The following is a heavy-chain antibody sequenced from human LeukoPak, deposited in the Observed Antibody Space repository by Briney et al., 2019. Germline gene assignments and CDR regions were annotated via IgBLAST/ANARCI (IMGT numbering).Heavy chain of an antibody. CDR1: GFTVSSKY. V-gene: IGHV3-53*01. CDR3: ARVVLYYDFWSAYFHD. J-gene: IGHJ4*02. CDR2: IYSGGST. D-gene: IGHD3-3*01. Sequence: PGGSLRLSCAASGFTVSSKYMSWVRQAPGKGLEWVSVIYSGGSTYYADSVKGRFTISRDNSKNTLYLQMNSLRAEDTAVYYCARVVLYYDFWSAYFHDWGQGTLVTVSS.